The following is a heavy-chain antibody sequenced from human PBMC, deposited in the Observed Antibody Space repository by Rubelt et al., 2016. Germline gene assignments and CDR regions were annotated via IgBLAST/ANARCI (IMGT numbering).Heavy chain of an antibody. CDR2: IYYSGGT. V-gene: IGHV4-31*03. J-gene: IGHJ4*02. D-gene: IGHD3-16*01. CDR1: GGSISSGGYY. Sequence: QVQLQESGPGLVKPSQTLSLTCTVSGGSISSGGYYWSWIRQHPGKGLEWIGYIYYSGGTNSNPSLQIRVTISVDTSKNQFSLRLSSVTAADTAVYYCATNGGPSNWGQGTLVTVSS. CDR3: ATNGGPSN.